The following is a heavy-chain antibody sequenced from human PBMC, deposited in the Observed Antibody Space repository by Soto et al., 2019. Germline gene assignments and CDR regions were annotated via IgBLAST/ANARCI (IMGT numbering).Heavy chain of an antibody. J-gene: IGHJ4*02. CDR1: GGSISSYY. V-gene: IGHV4-59*01. Sequence: SETLSLTCTVSGGSISSYYWSWIRQPPGKGLEWIGYIYYSGSTNYNPSLKSRVTISVDTSKNQFSLKLSSVTAEDTAMYYRARGIVGATEVGVDYWGQGTLVTVS. D-gene: IGHD1-26*01. CDR3: ARGIVGATEVGVDY. CDR2: IYYSGST.